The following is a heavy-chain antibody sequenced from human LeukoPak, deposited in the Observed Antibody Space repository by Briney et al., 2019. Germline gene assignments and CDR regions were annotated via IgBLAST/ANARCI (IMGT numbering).Heavy chain of an antibody. D-gene: IGHD2-21*02. J-gene: IGHJ6*03. CDR2: ISGSGGST. Sequence: PGGTLRLSCAASGFTFSSYGMSWVRQAPGKGLEWVSAISGSGGSTYYADSVKGRFTISRDNSKNTLYLQMNSLRAEDTAVYYCARDGEVVVTAIGLYYYYYMDVWGKGTTVTVSS. CDR3: ARDGEVVVTAIGLYYYYYMDV. CDR1: GFTFSSYG. V-gene: IGHV3-23*01.